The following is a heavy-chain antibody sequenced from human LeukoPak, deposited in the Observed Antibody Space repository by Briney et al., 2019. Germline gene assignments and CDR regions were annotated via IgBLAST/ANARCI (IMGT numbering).Heavy chain of an antibody. D-gene: IGHD2-15*01. CDR2: IWYDGSNK. CDR3: ARDRNVVVVAAPPLFDY. J-gene: IGHJ4*02. V-gene: IGHV3-33*01. Sequence: GRTLRLSCAASGFTFSSYGMHWVRQAPGKGLEWVAVIWYDGSNKYYADSVKGRFTISRDNSKNTLYLQMNSLRAEDTAVYYCARDRNVVVVAAPPLFDYWGQGTLVTVSS. CDR1: GFTFSSYG.